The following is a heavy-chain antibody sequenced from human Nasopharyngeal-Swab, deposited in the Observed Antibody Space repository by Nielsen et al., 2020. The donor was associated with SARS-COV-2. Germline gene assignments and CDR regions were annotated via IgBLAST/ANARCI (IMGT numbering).Heavy chain of an antibody. CDR3: ASTPLDSSGYYYAFHY. CDR1: GFTFSRYT. V-gene: IGHV3-30-3*01. D-gene: IGHD3-22*01. Sequence: GGSLRLSCAASGFTFSRYTMHWVRQAPGKGLEWVAVISYDGSNKYYADSVKGRCTISRDISKNTLYLQMNSLRAEDTAVFYCASTPLDSSGYYYAFHYWGRGTLVTVSS. CDR2: ISYDGSNK. J-gene: IGHJ4*02.